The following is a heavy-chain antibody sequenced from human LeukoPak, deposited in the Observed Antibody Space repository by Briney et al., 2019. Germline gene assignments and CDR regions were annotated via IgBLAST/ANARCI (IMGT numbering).Heavy chain of an antibody. CDR3: AKDPFYSSSWNYFDY. J-gene: IGHJ4*02. CDR2: ISGSGGST. D-gene: IGHD6-13*01. CDR1: GFTFSSYA. V-gene: IGHV3-23*01. Sequence: GGSLRLSCAASGFTFSSYAMSWVRQAPGKGLEWVSAISGSGGSTYYADSVKGRFTISRDNSKNTLYLQMNSLRAEDTAVYYCAKDPFYSSSWNYFDYWSQGTLVTVSS.